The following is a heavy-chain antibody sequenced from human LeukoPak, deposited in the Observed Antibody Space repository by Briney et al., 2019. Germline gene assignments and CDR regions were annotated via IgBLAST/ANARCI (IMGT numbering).Heavy chain of an antibody. J-gene: IGHJ4*02. Sequence: GASVKVSCKASGYTFTSYGISWVRQAPGQGLEWMGWISAYNGNTNYAQKLQGRVTMTTDTSTSTAYMELWSLRSDDTAVYYCARLQLLWFGELLSGYYFDYWGQGTLVTVSS. CDR3: ARLQLLWFGELLSGYYFDY. D-gene: IGHD3-10*01. CDR2: ISAYNGNT. CDR1: GYTFTSYG. V-gene: IGHV1-18*04.